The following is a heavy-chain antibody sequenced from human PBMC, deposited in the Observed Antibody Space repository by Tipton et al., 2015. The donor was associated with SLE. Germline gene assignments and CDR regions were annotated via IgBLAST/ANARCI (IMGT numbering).Heavy chain of an antibody. V-gene: IGHV3-20*04. CDR1: GFTFEDYA. Sequence: GSLRLSCAASGFTFEDYAMHWVRQTPEKGLEWVSGVSWDGSDTGYADSVRGRFTLSRDSAKHSLYLQMDRLRAEDTALYYCVKDRNLYSGSSDAFDIWGQGTMVTVSS. D-gene: IGHD1-26*01. CDR2: VSWDGSDT. J-gene: IGHJ3*02. CDR3: VKDRNLYSGSSDAFDI.